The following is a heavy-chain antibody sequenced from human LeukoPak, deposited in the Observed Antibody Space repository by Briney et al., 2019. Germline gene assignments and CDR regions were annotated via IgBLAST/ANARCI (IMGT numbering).Heavy chain of an antibody. CDR2: IIPIFGTA. V-gene: IGHV1-69*13. J-gene: IGHJ4*02. CDR1: RGTFSSYA. CDR3: AREGPKGRDY. Sequence: GASVKVSCKASRGTFSSYAISWVRQAPGQGLEWMGGIIPIFGTANYAQKFQGRVTITADESTSTAYMELSSLRSEDTAVYYCAREGPKGRDYWGQGTLVTVSS.